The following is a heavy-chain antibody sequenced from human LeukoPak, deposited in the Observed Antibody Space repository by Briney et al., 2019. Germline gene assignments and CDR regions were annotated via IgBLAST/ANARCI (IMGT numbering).Heavy chain of an antibody. Sequence: PSETQSLTCAVSGYSISSGYYWGWIRQPPGKGLEWIGSIYHSGSTYYNPSLKSRVTISVDTSKNQFSLKLSSVTAADTAVYYCARLSSGSYYVIDYWGQGTLVTVSS. CDR1: GYSISSGYY. D-gene: IGHD1-26*01. V-gene: IGHV4-38-2*01. J-gene: IGHJ4*02. CDR2: IYHSGST. CDR3: ARLSSGSYYVIDY.